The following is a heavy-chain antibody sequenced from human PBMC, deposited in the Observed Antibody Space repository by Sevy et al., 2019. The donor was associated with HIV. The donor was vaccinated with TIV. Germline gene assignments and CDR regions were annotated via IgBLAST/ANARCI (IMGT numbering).Heavy chain of an antibody. CDR3: ARNPNYSDDSSGSVHDAFDI. V-gene: IGHV3-30-3*01. D-gene: IGHD3-22*01. CDR1: GFTFSRYA. J-gene: IGHJ3*02. Sequence: GGSLRLSCAASGFTFSRYAMHWVRQAPGKGLEWVTIISYDGTIKYYAESVKGRFTISRDNSKNTLYLQMNSLSTDDTAVYYCARNPNYSDDSSGSVHDAFDIWGQGTTVTV. CDR2: ISYDGTIK.